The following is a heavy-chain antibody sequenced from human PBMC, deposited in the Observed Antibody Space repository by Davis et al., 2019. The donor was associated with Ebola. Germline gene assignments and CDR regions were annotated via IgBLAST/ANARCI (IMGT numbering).Heavy chain of an antibody. Sequence: PGGSLRLSCTVSGGSISSSSYYWGWIRQPPGKGLEWIGSIYYSGSTYYNPSLKSRVTISVDTSKNQFSLKLSSVTAADTAVYYCARRFYGSLTYFDPWGQGTLVTVSS. CDR3: ARRFYGSLTYFDP. CDR2: IYYSGST. D-gene: IGHD1-14*01. CDR1: GGSISSSSYY. J-gene: IGHJ5*02. V-gene: IGHV4-39*01.